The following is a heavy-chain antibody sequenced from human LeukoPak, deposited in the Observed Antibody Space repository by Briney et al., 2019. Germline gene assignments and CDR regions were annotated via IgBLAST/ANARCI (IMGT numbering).Heavy chain of an antibody. CDR2: IYYSGST. Sequence: RPSQTLSLTCTVSAGSISSGDYYWSWIRQPPGKGLEWIGYIYYSGSTYYNPSLKSRVTISVDTSKNQFSLKVSSVAAADTDVYYCPRLVVVVPAAMNWGRGSLVTVSS. V-gene: IGHV4-30-4*08. D-gene: IGHD2-2*01. CDR1: AGSISSGDYY. CDR3: PRLVVVVPAAMN. J-gene: IGHJ4*02.